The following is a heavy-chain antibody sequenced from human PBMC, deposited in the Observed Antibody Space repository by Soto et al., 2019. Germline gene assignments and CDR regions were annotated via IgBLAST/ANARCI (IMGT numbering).Heavy chain of an antibody. J-gene: IGHJ4*02. CDR3: ARTAPMDAGDKYYYDF. CDR2: IIPFFGTA. Sequence: SVKVSCKASGGTFSTFGISWVRQAPGQGLEWMGGIIPFFGTAKYSQKFEDRITITADESTNTVYMDLRSLTSEDTAIYYCARTAPMDAGDKYYYDFWGQGSLVTISS. D-gene: IGHD3-16*01. V-gene: IGHV1-69*13. CDR1: GGTFSTFG.